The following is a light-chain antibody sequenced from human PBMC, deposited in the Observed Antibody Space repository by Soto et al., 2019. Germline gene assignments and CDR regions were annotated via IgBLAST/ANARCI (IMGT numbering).Light chain of an antibody. CDR1: SSNIGAGYD. CDR2: GNN. CDR3: LSYVTGLGGLCD. Sequence: QSVLTQPPSVSGAPGQRVTISCTGSSSNIGAGYDVHWYQQLPGTAPKLLIYGNNNRPSGVPDRFSGSKSGTSASLAITGFQAQDEADQYCLSYVTGLGGLCDFGAERKVTGL. J-gene: IGLJ1*01. V-gene: IGLV1-40*01.